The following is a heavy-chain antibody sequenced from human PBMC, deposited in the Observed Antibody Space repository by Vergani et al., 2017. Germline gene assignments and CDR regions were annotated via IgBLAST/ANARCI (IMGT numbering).Heavy chain of an antibody. Sequence: QVQLVQSGAEVKKPGSSVKVSCKASGGTFSSYAISWVRQAPGQGLEWMGGIIPIFGTANYAQKFQGRVTITADVSTSTAYMELSSLRSEDTAVYYCASPAYCGGDCYPHHYYYYYMDVWGKGTTVTVSS. V-gene: IGHV1-69*01. CDR3: ASPAYCGGDCYPHHYYYYYMDV. CDR1: GGTFSSYA. J-gene: IGHJ6*03. D-gene: IGHD2-21*01. CDR2: IIPIFGTA.